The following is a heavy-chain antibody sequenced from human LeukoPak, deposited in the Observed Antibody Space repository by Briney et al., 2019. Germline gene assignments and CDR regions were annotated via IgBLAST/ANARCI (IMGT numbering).Heavy chain of an antibody. D-gene: IGHD6-19*01. Sequence: PGGSLRLSCAASGFTFSSYAMSWVRQAPGKGLEWVSAISGSGGSTYYADSVKGRFTISRDNSKNTLYLQMNSLRAEDTAVYYCARASSGWHAGRDYFDYWGQGTLVTVSS. V-gene: IGHV3-23*01. J-gene: IGHJ4*02. CDR3: ARASSGWHAGRDYFDY. CDR1: GFTFSSYA. CDR2: ISGSGGST.